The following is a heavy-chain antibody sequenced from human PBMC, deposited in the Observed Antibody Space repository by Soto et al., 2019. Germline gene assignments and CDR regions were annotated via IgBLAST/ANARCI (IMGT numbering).Heavy chain of an antibody. Sequence: GASLKISCKASGYTFSSYWIGWVRQMPGKGLEWMGIIYPPDSDTRYSPSFQGQVTISVDKSMTTAYLQWSSLKASDPAMDDCTSHVSGNWFDPWGQGTLVSVSS. D-gene: IGHD1-26*01. CDR2: IYPPDSDT. CDR3: TSHVSGNWFDP. CDR1: GYTFSSYW. V-gene: IGHV5-51*01. J-gene: IGHJ5*02.